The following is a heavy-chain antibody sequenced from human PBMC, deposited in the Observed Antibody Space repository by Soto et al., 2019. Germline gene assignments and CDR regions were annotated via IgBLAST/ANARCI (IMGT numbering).Heavy chain of an antibody. CDR1: GFTFSSYS. CDR3: ARDALTQWLVSFQN. Sequence: KPGWSLRLSCAASGFTFSSYSMNCVRQAPGKGLEWVSSISSSSSYIYYADSVKGRFTISRDNAKNSLYLQMNSLRAEDTAVYYCARDALTQWLVSFQNWGQGTMVTLAS. V-gene: IGHV3-21*01. J-gene: IGHJ1*01. CDR2: ISSSSSYI. D-gene: IGHD6-19*01.